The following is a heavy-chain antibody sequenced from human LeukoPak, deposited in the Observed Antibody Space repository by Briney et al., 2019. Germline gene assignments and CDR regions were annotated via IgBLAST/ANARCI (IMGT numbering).Heavy chain of an antibody. D-gene: IGHD6-6*01. CDR3: ARAKSSSSGGYYYYMDV. CDR1: GFTVSSFY. CDR2: IYSGGGT. J-gene: IGHJ6*03. Sequence: GGSLRLSCAASGFTVSSFYMSWVRQAPGKGLEWVSLIYSGGGTYYADSVKGRFTISRDNSKNTLYLQMNSLRAEDTAVYYCARAKSSSSGGYYYYMDVWAKGPRSPSP. V-gene: IGHV3-53*01.